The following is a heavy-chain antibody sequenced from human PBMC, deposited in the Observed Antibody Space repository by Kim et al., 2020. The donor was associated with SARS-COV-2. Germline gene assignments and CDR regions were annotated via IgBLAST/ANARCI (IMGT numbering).Heavy chain of an antibody. Sequence: SQTLSLTCAISGDRVSTNSAAWPWIRQSPSRGLEWLGRTHYSSRWYNDYAVSVKSRITINPDTSKNQFSLQLNSVTPEDTAVYFCARGWLRSGFKYWGQGTLVTVSS. CDR2: THYSSRWYN. V-gene: IGHV6-1*01. J-gene: IGHJ4*02. CDR1: GDRVSTNSAA. CDR3: ARGWLRSGFKY. D-gene: IGHD5-12*01.